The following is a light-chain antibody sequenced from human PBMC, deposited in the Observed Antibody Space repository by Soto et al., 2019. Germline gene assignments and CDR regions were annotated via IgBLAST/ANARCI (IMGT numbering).Light chain of an antibody. V-gene: IGKV1-9*01. CDR1: QDINSY. CDR3: QQPHSYPRT. Sequence: DMQLTQSPSFLSASLGDRVTMTCRASQDINSYLTWYQQKPGQAPKFLIYAASTLESGVPSRFSGSGSGTEFTLTISSLQPEDFATYYCQQPHSYPRTFGLGTKVDIK. J-gene: IGKJ1*01. CDR2: AAS.